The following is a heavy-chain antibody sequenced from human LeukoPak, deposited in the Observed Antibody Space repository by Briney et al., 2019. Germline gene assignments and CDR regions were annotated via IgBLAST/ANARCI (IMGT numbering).Heavy chain of an antibody. CDR3: ARLEGVRMVAGT. J-gene: IGHJ5*02. D-gene: IGHD6-19*01. Sequence: ASVKVSCKASGYTFTSYYMHWVRQAPGQGLEWMGWISAYNGNTNYAQKLQGRVTMTTDTSTSTAYMELRSLRSDDTAVYYCARLEGVRMVAGTWGQGTLVTVSS. V-gene: IGHV1-18*04. CDR2: ISAYNGNT. CDR1: GYTFTSYY.